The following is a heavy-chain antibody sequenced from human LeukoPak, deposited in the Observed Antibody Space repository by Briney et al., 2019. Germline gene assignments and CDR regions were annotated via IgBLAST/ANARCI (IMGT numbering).Heavy chain of an antibody. V-gene: IGHV4-34*01. Sequence: PSETLSLTCAVYGESFSGYYWSWIRQPPGKGLEWIGEINHSGSTNYNPSLKSRVTISVDTSKNQFSLKLSSVTAADTAVYYCARRGYYYDSSGYSPFDLWGRGTLVTVSS. CDR2: INHSGST. CDR3: ARRGYYYDSSGYSPFDL. J-gene: IGHJ2*01. CDR1: GESFSGYY. D-gene: IGHD3-22*01.